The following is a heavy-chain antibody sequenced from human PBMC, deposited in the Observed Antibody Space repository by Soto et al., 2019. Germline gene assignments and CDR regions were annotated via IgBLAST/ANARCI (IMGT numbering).Heavy chain of an antibody. J-gene: IGHJ6*02. D-gene: IGHD1-26*01. V-gene: IGHV4-39*01. CDR1: GGSISSSSYY. Sequence: PSETLSLTCTVSGGSISSSSYYWGWIRQPPGKGLEWIGSIYYSGSTYYNPSLKSRVTISVDTSKNQFSLKLSSVTAADTAVYYCASSYSGSYYGMDVWGQGTTVTVSS. CDR3: ASSYSGSYYGMDV. CDR2: IYYSGST.